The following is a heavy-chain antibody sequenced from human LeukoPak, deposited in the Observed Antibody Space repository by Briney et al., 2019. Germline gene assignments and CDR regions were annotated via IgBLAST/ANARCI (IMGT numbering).Heavy chain of an antibody. J-gene: IGHJ4*02. D-gene: IGHD2-15*01. V-gene: IGHV4-34*01. CDR2: INHSGST. Sequence: SETLSLTCAVYGGSFSGYYWSWIRQPPGKGLEWIGEINHSGSTNYNPSLKSRVTIPVDTSKNQFSLKLSSVTAADTAVYYCASGYCSGGSCYYDYWGQGTLVTVSS. CDR1: GGSFSGYY. CDR3: ASGYCSGGSCYYDY.